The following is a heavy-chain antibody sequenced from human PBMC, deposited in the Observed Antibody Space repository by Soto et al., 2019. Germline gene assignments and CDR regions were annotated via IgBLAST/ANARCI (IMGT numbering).Heavy chain of an antibody. D-gene: IGHD4-17*01. V-gene: IGHV1-18*01. CDR2: VSAHTGDS. CDR1: GYPFGSYA. Sequence: QVQLVQSGAEVKKPGASVKVSCKASGYPFGSYAIGWVRQAPGQGLEWMGWVSAHTGDSGYAQRFQGRVTLTTETSTSTAYMELRGLRSDDTDVYYCARPSTSYGDYGWSLAYWGQGTLVTVSS. J-gene: IGHJ4*02. CDR3: ARPSTSYGDYGWSLAY.